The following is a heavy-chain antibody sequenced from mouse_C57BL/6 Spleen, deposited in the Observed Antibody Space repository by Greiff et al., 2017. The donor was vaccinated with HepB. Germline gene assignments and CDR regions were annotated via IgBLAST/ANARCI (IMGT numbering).Heavy chain of an antibody. CDR3: ARREYDEDAMDY. CDR2: IYPGSGST. CDR1: GYTFTSYW. Sequence: QVQLQQPGAELVKPGASVKMSCKASGYTFTSYWITWVKQRPGQGLEWIGAIYPGSGSTNYNEKFKSKATLTVDTSSSTAYMQLSSLPSEASAVYDSARREYDEDAMDYWGQGTAVTVSA. D-gene: IGHD2-14*01. J-gene: IGHJ4*01. V-gene: IGHV1-55*01.